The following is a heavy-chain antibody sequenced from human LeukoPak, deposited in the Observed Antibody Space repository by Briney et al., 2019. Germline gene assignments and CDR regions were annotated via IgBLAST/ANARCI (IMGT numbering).Heavy chain of an antibody. D-gene: IGHD3-22*01. CDR3: AREIHYDSSGQRTLHAFDV. V-gene: IGHV4-38-2*02. Sequence: SETLSLTCTVSTFSISSGYYWGWIRQPPGKGLEWIGSIYRTGSTDYNPSLKSRVTISVDTSKNLFSLNLTSVTAADTAVYFCAREIHYDSSGQRTLHAFDVWGQGTMVTVSS. CDR1: TFSISSGYY. J-gene: IGHJ3*01. CDR2: IYRTGST.